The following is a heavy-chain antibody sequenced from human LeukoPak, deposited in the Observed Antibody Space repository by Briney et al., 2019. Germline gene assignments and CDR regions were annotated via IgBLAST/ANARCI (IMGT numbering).Heavy chain of an antibody. D-gene: IGHD6-19*01. V-gene: IGHV3-23*01. J-gene: IGHJ4*02. CDR2: ISGSGGRT. CDR1: GCSFSSHG. Sequence: GGSLRLSCAASGCSFSSHGMHWVRQAPGKGLEGVSAISGSGGRTYYADSVKGRFTISRDNSKTTLYLQMNSMRAEDTAVYYCAKTMSSGWYYFDYWGQGTLVTVSS. CDR3: AKTMSSGWYYFDY.